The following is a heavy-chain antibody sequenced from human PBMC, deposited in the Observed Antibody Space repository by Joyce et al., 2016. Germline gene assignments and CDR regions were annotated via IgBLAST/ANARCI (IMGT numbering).Heavy chain of an antibody. J-gene: IGHJ4*02. CDR1: GFTFTGYY. CDR2: IKMENGDK. Sequence: QVQLVQSGTEVKKPGASVKVSCKASGFTFTGYYMHWVRQATGQGLDMMGWIKMENGDKHDTQNSQGRVTMTRDTSINTAYMEVTRLRSDDTAFYYCAREGLPHGGFDYWGLGTLVTVSS. CDR3: AREGLPHGGFDY. V-gene: IGHV1-2*02.